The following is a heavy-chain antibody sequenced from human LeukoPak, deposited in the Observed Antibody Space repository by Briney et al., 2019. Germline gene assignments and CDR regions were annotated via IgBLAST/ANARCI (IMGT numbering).Heavy chain of an antibody. V-gene: IGHV1-18*01. CDR1: GYTFTSYG. D-gene: IGHD3-22*01. CDR3: ARDPYYFDSSGYYPPFDY. CDR2: IGAYNGNT. J-gene: IGHJ4*02. Sequence: ASVKVSCKASGYTFTSYGISWVRQAPGQGLEWMGWIGAYNGNTNYAQKLQGRVTMTTDTSTSTAYMELRSLRSDDTAIYYCARDPYYFDSSGYYPPFDYWGQGTLVTVSS.